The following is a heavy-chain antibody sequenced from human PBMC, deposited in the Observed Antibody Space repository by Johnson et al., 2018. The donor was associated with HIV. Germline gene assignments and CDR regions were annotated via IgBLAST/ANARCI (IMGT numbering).Heavy chain of an antibody. J-gene: IGHJ3*02. CDR2: IKQDGSEK. Sequence: VQLVESGGGLVQPGGSLRLSCAASGFTFSSYWMSWVRQAPGKGLEWVANIKQDGSEKYYVDSVKGRFTISRDNAKNSLYLQMNSLRAEDTALYYCARAEGDYYDSGGWGPDAFDIWGQGTMVTVSS. D-gene: IGHD3-22*01. V-gene: IGHV3-7*03. CDR1: GFTFSSYW. CDR3: ARAEGDYYDSGGWGPDAFDI.